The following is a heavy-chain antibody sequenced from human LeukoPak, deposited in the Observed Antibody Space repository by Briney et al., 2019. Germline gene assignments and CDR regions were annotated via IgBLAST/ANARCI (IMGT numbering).Heavy chain of an antibody. J-gene: IGHJ4*02. CDR3: TRDLSGTYTSGGFDS. V-gene: IGHV4-38-2*02. CDR2: IYHTGSS. Sequence: PSETLSLTCTVSGYSISRGYYWAWIRQPPGKGLEWIANIYHTGSSYYNPSLRSRVTISVDTSKNQVSLNLRSVTAADTANYYCTRDLSGTYTSGGFDSWGQGTLVTVSS. CDR1: GYSISRGYY. D-gene: IGHD1-26*01.